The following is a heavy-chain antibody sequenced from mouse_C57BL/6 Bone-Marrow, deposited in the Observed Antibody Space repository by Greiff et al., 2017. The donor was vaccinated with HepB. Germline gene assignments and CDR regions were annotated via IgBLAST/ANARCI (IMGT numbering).Heavy chain of an antibody. CDR3: ARDGLRRGVFAY. J-gene: IGHJ3*01. D-gene: IGHD2-4*01. CDR1: GYTFTSYG. CDR2: IYPRSGNT. V-gene: IGHV1-81*01. Sequence: VQLQQSGAELARPGASVKLSCKASGYTFTSYGISWVKQRTGQGLEWIGEIYPRSGNTYYNEKFKGKATLTADKSSSTAYMELRSLTSEDSAVYFCARDGLRRGVFAYWGQGTLVTVSA.